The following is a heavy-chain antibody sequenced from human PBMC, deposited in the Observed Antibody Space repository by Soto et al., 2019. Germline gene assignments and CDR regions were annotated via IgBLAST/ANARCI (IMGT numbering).Heavy chain of an antibody. D-gene: IGHD3-10*01. CDR2: IHSSGDTM. CDR1: GFTFSDFY. CDR3: ARDRGYGGDYFDY. V-gene: IGHV3-11*01. Sequence: QVQLVESGGALVKPGGSLRLSCAASGFTFSDFYMSWIRQAPGKGLEWVSYIHSSGDTMYYADSVKGRFTISRDNAKNSLYLQMNSLRAEDTAVYYWARDRGYGGDYFDYWGQGTLVTVSS. J-gene: IGHJ4*02.